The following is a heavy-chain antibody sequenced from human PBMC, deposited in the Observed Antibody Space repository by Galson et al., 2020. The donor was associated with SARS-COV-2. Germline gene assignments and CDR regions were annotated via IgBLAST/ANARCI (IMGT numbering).Heavy chain of an antibody. D-gene: IGHD3-16*02. CDR3: ANHLMITFGGVIVSPDAFDI. V-gene: IGHV3-11*01. CDR2: ISSSGSTI. CDR1: GFTFSDYY. Sequence: KIGESLKISCAASGFTFSDYYMSWIRQAPGKGLEWVSYISSSGSTIYYADSVKGRFTISRDNAKNSLYLQMNSLRAEDTAVYYCANHLMITFGGVIVSPDAFDIWGQGTMVTVSS. J-gene: IGHJ3*02.